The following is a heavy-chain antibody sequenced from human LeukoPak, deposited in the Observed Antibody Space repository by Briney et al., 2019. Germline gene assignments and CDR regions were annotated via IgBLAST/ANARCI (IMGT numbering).Heavy chain of an antibody. Sequence: GGSPRLSCAASGFSFSTYTMNWVRQAPGKGLEWVSAINGRGDSTFYADSVKGQFTISRDNSKSTVYLQMNSLRADDTAVYYCAKERQTGDYFTSDFWGQGTLVTVSS. D-gene: IGHD4-17*01. CDR1: GFSFSTYT. CDR2: INGRGDST. CDR3: AKERQTGDYFTSDF. J-gene: IGHJ4*02. V-gene: IGHV3-23*01.